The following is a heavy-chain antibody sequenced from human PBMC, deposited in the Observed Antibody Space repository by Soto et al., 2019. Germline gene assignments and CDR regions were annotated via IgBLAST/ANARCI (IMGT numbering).Heavy chain of an antibody. CDR3: ARWWSGSRQGFDP. CDR1: GGSISSGDYY. D-gene: IGHD3-3*01. CDR2: IYYSGIT. J-gene: IGHJ5*02. V-gene: IGHV4-31*03. Sequence: QVQLQESGPGLVKPSQTLSLTCTVSGGSISSGDYYWSWIRQHPGKGLEWTGYIYYSGITYYNPSLTSRVTIAVDTSKNQFSLKLSSVTAADTAVYYCARWWSGSRQGFDPWGQGTLVTVSS.